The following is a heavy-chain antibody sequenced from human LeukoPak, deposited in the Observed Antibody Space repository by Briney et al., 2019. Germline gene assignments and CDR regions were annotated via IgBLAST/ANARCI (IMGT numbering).Heavy chain of an antibody. V-gene: IGHV5-51*01. CDR3: ARPSSSWYEHFDY. J-gene: IGHJ4*02. D-gene: IGHD6-13*01. CDR2: IYPGDSDT. CDR1: GYSFTSYW. Sequence: GESLKISCKGSGYSFTSYWIGWVRQMPGKGLEWMGIIYPGDSDTRYSPSFQGQVTISADKFISTAYLQWSGLKASDTAMYYCARPSSSWYEHFDYWGQGTLVTVSS.